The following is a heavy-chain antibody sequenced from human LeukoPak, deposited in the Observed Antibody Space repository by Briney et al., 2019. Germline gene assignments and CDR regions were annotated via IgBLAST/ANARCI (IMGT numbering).Heavy chain of an antibody. CDR2: IYSSGST. CDR1: GGSISSSSYY. Sequence: PSETLSLTCTVSGGSISSSSYYWGWIRQPPGKGLEWIGYIYSSGSTNYNSSLESRVAISMDTSKRQISLKLSSVTAADTAVYYCARDSPFEWWVFGDSFDFWGQGTVVAVSS. J-gene: IGHJ3*01. V-gene: IGHV4-61*05. CDR3: ARDSPFEWWVFGDSFDF. D-gene: IGHD2-15*01.